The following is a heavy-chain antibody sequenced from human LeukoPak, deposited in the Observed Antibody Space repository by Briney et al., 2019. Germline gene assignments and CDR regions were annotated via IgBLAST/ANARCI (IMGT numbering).Heavy chain of an antibody. CDR1: GFTFSYFR. Sequence: GESLGLSCAASGFTFSYFRSQWSRQARAWGLEWVAVERSGGSKHYADSGKGRFNISRDNSKNTSWMEMNNLRTDDTAVYYCAKDRDDYGNDCWGQGVLVTVST. CDR2: ERSGGSK. CDR3: AKDRDDYGNDC. D-gene: IGHD4-17*01. J-gene: IGHJ4*02. V-gene: IGHV3-30*02.